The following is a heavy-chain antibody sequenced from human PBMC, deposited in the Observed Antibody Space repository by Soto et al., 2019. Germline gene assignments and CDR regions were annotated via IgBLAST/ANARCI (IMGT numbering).Heavy chain of an antibody. V-gene: IGHV1-69*01. J-gene: IGHJ5*02. D-gene: IGHD2-21*02. CDR2: IIPIFGTA. CDR3: ARCGGDCYSGFYWFDP. CDR1: TFSSYA. Sequence: TFSSYAISWVRQAPGQGLEWMGGIIPIFGTANYAQKFQGRVTITADESTSTAYMELSSLRSEDTAVYYCARCGGDCYSGFYWFDPWGQGPLVTVAS.